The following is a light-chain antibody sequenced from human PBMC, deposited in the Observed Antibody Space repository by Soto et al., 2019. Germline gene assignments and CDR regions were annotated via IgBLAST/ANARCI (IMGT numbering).Light chain of an antibody. CDR3: QQYNNWPPT. CDR2: GAS. Sequence: EAVMTQSPATLSVSPGQRATLSCRASQYLSSNVAWYQQKPGQAPILLISGASTRATGVPARFSGSGSGTEFTLTISSLQSDDFAVYHCQQYNNWPPTFGQGTKVEVK. V-gene: IGKV3-15*01. CDR1: QYLSSN. J-gene: IGKJ1*01.